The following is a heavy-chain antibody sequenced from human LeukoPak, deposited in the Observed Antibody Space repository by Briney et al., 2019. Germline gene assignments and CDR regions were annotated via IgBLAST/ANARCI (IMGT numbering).Heavy chain of an antibody. J-gene: IGHJ4*02. CDR2: SRNKAWSYTT. D-gene: IGHD1-1*01. CDR3: ARVKKENGGTTNFDY. V-gene: IGHV3-72*01. CDR1: GFTFSDHY. Sequence: GGSLRLSCAASGFTFSDHYMDWVRQAPGKGLEWVGRSRNKAWSYTTSYAASVKGRFTISRDDSKKSVDLQMSSLKSEDTAVYYCARVKKENGGTTNFDYWGQGTLVTVSS.